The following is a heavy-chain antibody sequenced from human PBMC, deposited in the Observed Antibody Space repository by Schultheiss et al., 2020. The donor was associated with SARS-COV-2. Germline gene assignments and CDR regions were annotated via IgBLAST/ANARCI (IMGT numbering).Heavy chain of an antibody. CDR2: IYYSGST. CDR3: ASSQDVHGDYVPMDV. D-gene: IGHD4-17*01. V-gene: IGHV4-31*03. CDR1: GGSVSSGSYY. Sequence: SETLSLTCTVSGGSVSSGSYYWSWIRQHPGKGLEWIGYIYYSGSTYYNPSLKSRVTISVDTSKNQFSLKLSSVTAADTAVYYCASSQDVHGDYVPMDVWGQGTTVTVSS. J-gene: IGHJ6*02.